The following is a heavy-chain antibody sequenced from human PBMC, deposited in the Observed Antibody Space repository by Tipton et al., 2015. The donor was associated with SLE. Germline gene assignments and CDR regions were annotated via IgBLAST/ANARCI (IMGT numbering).Heavy chain of an antibody. CDR2: ISSSGSTI. D-gene: IGHD4-17*01. J-gene: IGHJ2*01. Sequence: SLRLSCAASGFTFSSYEMNWVRQAPGKGLEWVSYISSSGSTIYYADSVKGRFTISRDNAKNSLHLQMNSLRAEDTGVYYCARGNGDYVWYFDLWGRGTLVTVSS. CDR3: ARGNGDYVWYFDL. V-gene: IGHV3-48*03. CDR1: GFTFSSYE.